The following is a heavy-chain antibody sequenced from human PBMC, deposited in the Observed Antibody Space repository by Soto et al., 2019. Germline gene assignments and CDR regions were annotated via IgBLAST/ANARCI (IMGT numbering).Heavy chain of an antibody. J-gene: IGHJ4*02. Sequence: GGSLRLSCAASGFTFSSYAMSWVRQAPGKGLEWVSAISGSGGSTYYADSVKGRFTISRDNSKNTVYMQMTRLRAEDAEVYYWANAMTSGYYLFDYWGKGPLVTVSS. D-gene: IGHD3-22*01. CDR3: ANAMTSGYYLFDY. V-gene: IGHV3-23*01. CDR2: ISGSGGST. CDR1: GFTFSSYA.